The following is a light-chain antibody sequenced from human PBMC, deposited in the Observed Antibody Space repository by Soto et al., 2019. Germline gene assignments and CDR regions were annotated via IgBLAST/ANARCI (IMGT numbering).Light chain of an antibody. Sequence: EVVLTQSPGTLSLSPGERATLSCRASQSVSRSYLAWYQHKPGQAPRILIYGAARRATGIPDRFSGSGSGTDFTLTISRLEPEDFAVYYCQQYYDSPRSFGGGTKVEIK. CDR1: QSVSRSY. J-gene: IGKJ4*01. CDR3: QQYYDSPRS. CDR2: GAA. V-gene: IGKV3-20*01.